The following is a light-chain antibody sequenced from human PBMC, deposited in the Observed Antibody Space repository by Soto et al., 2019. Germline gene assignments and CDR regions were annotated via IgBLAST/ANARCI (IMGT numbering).Light chain of an antibody. V-gene: IGLV1-47*01. CDR1: SSNIGRNY. Sequence: QAVVTQPPSASGTPGRRVTISCSGSSSNIGRNYVYWYQQLPGTAPKLLIYRNNQRPSGVPDRFSGSKSGTSASLAISGLRSEDEADYYCAAWDDSLSGTWVFGGGTKLTVL. CDR2: RNN. J-gene: IGLJ3*02. CDR3: AAWDDSLSGTWV.